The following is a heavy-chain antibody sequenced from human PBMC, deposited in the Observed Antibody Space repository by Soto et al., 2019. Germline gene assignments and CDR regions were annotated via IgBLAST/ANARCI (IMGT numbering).Heavy chain of an antibody. CDR2: ISRGSRFL. V-gene: IGHV3-21*01. Sequence: PGGSLRLSCAASGFNFETYSMNWVRQTPGKGLEWVSSISRGSRFLHYADSVKGRFTISRENAKSSLYLQMNSLRAEDTAVYYCARAKLPEGDFDPWGQGTLVTVSS. J-gene: IGHJ5*02. D-gene: IGHD1-7*01. CDR3: ARAKLPEGDFDP. CDR1: GFNFETYS.